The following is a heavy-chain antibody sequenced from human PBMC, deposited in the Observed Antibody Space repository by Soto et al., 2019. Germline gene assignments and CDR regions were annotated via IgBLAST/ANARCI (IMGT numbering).Heavy chain of an antibody. J-gene: IGHJ4*02. CDR3: ARVYCSDGSCYSIDY. CDR2: IIPIFGTA. Sequence: SVKVSCKASGGTFSSYAISWVRQAPGQGLEWMGGIIPIFGTANYAQKFQGRVTMTRDTSTSTVYMELSSLRSEDTAVYYCARVYCSDGSCYSIDYWGQGTLVTVSS. D-gene: IGHD2-15*01. V-gene: IGHV1-69*05. CDR1: GGTFSSYA.